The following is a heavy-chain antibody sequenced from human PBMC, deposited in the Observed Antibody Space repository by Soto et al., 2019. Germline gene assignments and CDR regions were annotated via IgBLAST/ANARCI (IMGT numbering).Heavy chain of an antibody. D-gene: IGHD6-13*01. CDR1: GFTVSNSY. CDR2: IYSGGST. J-gene: IGHJ4*02. V-gene: IGHV3-53*01. CDR3: ARDPPGIAASGGGG. Sequence: ESGGGLIQPGGSLRLSCAASGFTVSNSYMRWVRQAPGKGLEWVSLIYSGGSTHYADSVKGRFTISRDNSKNTLYLQMNSLRVEDTAVYYCARDPPGIAASGGGGWGQGTLVTVSS.